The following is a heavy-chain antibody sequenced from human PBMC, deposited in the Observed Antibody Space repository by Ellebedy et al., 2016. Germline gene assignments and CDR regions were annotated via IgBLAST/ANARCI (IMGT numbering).Heavy chain of an antibody. CDR3: ARGGGLDDYSNYRDFDY. J-gene: IGHJ4*02. V-gene: IGHV4-34*01. CDR1: GGSFSGYY. Sequence: SETLSLXXAVYGGSFSGYYWSWIRQPPGKGLEWIGEINHSGSTNYNPSLKSRVTISVDTSKNQFSLKLSSVTAADTAVYYCARGGGLDDYSNYRDFDYWGQGTLVTVSS. CDR2: INHSGST. D-gene: IGHD4-11*01.